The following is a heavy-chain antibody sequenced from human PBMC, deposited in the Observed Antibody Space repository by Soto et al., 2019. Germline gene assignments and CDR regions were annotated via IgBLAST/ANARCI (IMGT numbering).Heavy chain of an antibody. D-gene: IGHD2-8*01. CDR3: ARRFSSNGTCRGIGFDY. V-gene: IGHV3-13*01. Sequence: PGGSLRLSCAASGFPFSSHDMHWVRQVTGKGLEWVSAIGADGGTYYLGSVKGRFTISRENAENSVYLQMNSLRVGDTAVYYCARRFSSNGTCRGIGFDYWGQGALVTVSS. CDR1: GFPFSSHD. CDR2: IGADGGT. J-gene: IGHJ4*02.